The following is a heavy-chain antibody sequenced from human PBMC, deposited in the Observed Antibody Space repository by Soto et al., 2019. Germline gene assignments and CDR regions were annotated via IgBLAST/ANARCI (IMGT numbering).Heavy chain of an antibody. CDR3: AHKGGGDRILDY. J-gene: IGHJ4*02. V-gene: IGHV2-5*02. CDR1: GFSLSASGVG. CDR2: IYWDDAK. Sequence: QITLKESGPPLVKPTQTLTLTCTFSGFSLSASGVGVGWIRQPPGKALEWLAIIYWDDAKHYSPSLKSSLTTNTNNSKNRGALKMTNMDPVDTATYYCAHKGGGDRILDYWGQGTLVTVSS. D-gene: IGHD3-16*01.